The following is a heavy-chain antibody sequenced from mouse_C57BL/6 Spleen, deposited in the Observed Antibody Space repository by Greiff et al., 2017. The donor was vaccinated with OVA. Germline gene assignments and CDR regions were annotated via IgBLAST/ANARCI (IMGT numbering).Heavy chain of an antibody. J-gene: IGHJ3*01. CDR1: GYTFTDYN. CDR3: ARRKYDYDWFAY. Sequence: VQLQQSGPELVKPGASVKIPCKASGYTFTDYNMDWVKQSHGKSLEWIGDINPNNGGTIYNQKFKGKATLTVDKSSSTAYMELRSLTSEDTAVYYCARRKYDYDWFAYWGQGTLVTVSA. D-gene: IGHD2-4*01. V-gene: IGHV1-18*01. CDR2: INPNNGGT.